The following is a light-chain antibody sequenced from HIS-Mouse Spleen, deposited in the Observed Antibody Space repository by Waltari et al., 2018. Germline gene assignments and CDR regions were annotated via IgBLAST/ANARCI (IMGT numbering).Light chain of an antibody. CDR3: QSADSSGTGWV. Sequence: SYELTQPPSVSVSPGQTARITCSGDALPKQYAYWYQPKPGQAPVLVIYKDSEMPSGIPERFSGSSSGTTVTLTISGVQAEDEADYYCQSADSSGTGWVFGGGTKLTVL. J-gene: IGLJ3*02. CDR2: KDS. V-gene: IGLV3-25*03. CDR1: ALPKQY.